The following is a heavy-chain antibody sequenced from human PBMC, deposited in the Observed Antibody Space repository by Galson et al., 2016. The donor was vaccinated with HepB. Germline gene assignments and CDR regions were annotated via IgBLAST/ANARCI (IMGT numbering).Heavy chain of an antibody. Sequence: SLRLSCAASGFSISTNSMCWVRQASGKGQEWVSVIYSPGGGGTYYADSVKGRFTTARDNSNNTVYLQLDSLRAEDTAVYYCARDGDHGDSRPIGYWGQGTLVTVAS. D-gene: IGHD4-17*01. J-gene: IGHJ4*02. CDR1: GFSISTNS. V-gene: IGHV3-53*01. CDR3: ARDGDHGDSRPIGY. CDR2: IYSPGGGGT.